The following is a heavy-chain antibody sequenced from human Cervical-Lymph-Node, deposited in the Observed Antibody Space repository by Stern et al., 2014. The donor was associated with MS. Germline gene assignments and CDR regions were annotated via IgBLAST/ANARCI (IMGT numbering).Heavy chain of an antibody. Sequence: QVQLQESGPGLVKPSETLSLTCTVSGGAVSDYYWTWIRQRPGKGLEWIGYISDTGTTNYNPSLHSRVTITLDTSQNQVSLRLRSVTAADTAVYYCARDPSTTASDWFFVLWGRGSLVTVSS. V-gene: IGHV4-59*02. CDR1: GGAVSDYY. CDR3: ARDPSTTASDWFFVL. CDR2: ISDTGTT. D-gene: IGHD2-21*02. J-gene: IGHJ2*01.